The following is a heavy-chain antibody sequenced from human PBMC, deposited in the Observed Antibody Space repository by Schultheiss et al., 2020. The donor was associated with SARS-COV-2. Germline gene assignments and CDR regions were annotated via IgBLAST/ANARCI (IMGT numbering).Heavy chain of an antibody. CDR2: ISYDGSNK. CDR1: GFTFSSYG. Sequence: GESLKISCAASGFTFSSYGMHWVRQAPGKGLEWVAVISYDGSNKYYADSVKGRFTISRDNSKNTLYLQMNSLRAEDTAVYYCARRRVHCSGGSCYVSWFDPWGQGTLVTVSS. J-gene: IGHJ5*02. D-gene: IGHD2-15*01. V-gene: IGHV3-30*03. CDR3: ARRRVHCSGGSCYVSWFDP.